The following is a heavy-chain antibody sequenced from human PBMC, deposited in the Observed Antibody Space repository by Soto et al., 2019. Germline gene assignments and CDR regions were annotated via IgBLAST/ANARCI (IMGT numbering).Heavy chain of an antibody. V-gene: IGHV3-49*03. CDR3: TRDPETGMVRGVIISWSRWFDP. CDR1: GCNFGDYA. Sequence: PGGSQRVSCTAAGCNFGDYARSWFRQATGKGLEWVGFIRSKAYGGTTEYAASVKGRFTISRDESKSIAYLQMNSLKTEDTAVYYCTRDPETGMVRGVIISWSRWFDPWGQGTLVTVSS. CDR2: IRSKAYGGTT. J-gene: IGHJ5*02. D-gene: IGHD3-10*01.